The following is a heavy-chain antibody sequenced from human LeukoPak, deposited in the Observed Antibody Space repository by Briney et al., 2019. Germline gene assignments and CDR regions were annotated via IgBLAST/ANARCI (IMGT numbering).Heavy chain of an antibody. V-gene: IGHV3-53*01. CDR3: ARAPNYGDYGGQ. CDR2: IYGGGTT. J-gene: IGHJ4*02. D-gene: IGHD4-17*01. CDR1: GFTVSNNY. Sequence: SLRISCAASGFTVSNNYMSWVRPAPGEGLELVSLIYGGGTTYYADSVKGRFTIASDSSKNTLYLQTNSLRAEDTAVYYCARAPNYGDYGGQWGRGTLVTVSS.